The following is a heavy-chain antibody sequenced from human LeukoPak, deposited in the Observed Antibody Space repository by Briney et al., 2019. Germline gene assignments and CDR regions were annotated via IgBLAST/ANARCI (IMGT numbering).Heavy chain of an antibody. D-gene: IGHD3-10*01. J-gene: IGHJ6*03. Sequence: KPGGSLRLSCAASGFTFGDYFMTWIRQAPGKGLEWVSYISTSGSTIYYADSVKGRFTISRDNAKNSLYLQMNSLRAEDTAVYYCARADRSYYMDVWGKGTTVTVSS. CDR2: ISTSGSTI. CDR3: ARADRSYYMDV. V-gene: IGHV3-11*04. CDR1: GFTFGDYF.